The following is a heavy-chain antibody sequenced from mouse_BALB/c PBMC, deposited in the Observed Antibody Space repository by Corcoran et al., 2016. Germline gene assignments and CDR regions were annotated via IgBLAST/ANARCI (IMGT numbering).Heavy chain of an antibody. D-gene: IGHD2-3*01. V-gene: IGHV1S136*01. CDR1: GYTLTSYV. CDR3: AREGSDGYFVRYYYFDY. J-gene: IGHJ2*01. CDR2: INPYNDGT. Sequence: EVLLQQSGPEQVNPGASVKMSCKASGYTLTSYVMHWVKPNPGQGLKWSGYINPYNDGTKYNEKFKGKATLTSAKSYSTAHMEVSSLTSDDSAVYYCAREGSDGYFVRYYYFDYWGQGTTLTVSS.